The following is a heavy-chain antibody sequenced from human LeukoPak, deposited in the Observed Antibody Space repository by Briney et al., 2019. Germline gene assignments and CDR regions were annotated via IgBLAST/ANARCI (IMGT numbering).Heavy chain of an antibody. CDR3: AREGILGKGDAFDI. Sequence: SETLSLTCAVFGGSISSSNYWNWVRQSPGKGLEWIGEIYHTGTTNYNPSLKSRLTMSLDKSKNEFSLKLTSVTAADTAVYYCAREGILGKGDAFDIWGHGTMVTVSS. V-gene: IGHV4-4*02. CDR1: GGSISSSNY. J-gene: IGHJ3*02. CDR2: IYHTGTT. D-gene: IGHD3-3*01.